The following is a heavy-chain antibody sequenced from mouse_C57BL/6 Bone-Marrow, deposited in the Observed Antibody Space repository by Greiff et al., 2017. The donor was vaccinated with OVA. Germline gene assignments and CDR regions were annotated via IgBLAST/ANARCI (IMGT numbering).Heavy chain of an antibody. Sequence: EVKLQESGPGLVKPSQSLSLTCSVTGYSITSGYYWNWIRQFPGNKLEWMGYISYDGSNNYNPSLKNRISITRDTSKNQFFLKLNSVTTEDTATYYCAREKGPWYFDVWGTGTTVTVSS. CDR1: GYSITSGYY. CDR2: ISYDGSN. CDR3: AREKGPWYFDV. V-gene: IGHV3-6*01. J-gene: IGHJ1*03.